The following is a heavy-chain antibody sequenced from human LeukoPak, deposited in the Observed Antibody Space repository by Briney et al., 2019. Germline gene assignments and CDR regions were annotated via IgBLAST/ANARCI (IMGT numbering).Heavy chain of an antibody. CDR3: ARDISSGYYDAFDI. D-gene: IGHD3-22*01. CDR1: GFTVSNNY. Sequence: GGSLRLSCAASGFTVSNNYMSWVRQAPGKGLEWVSVIYSGGSTYYADSVKGRFTISRDNSKNTLYLQMNGLRAEDTAVYYCARDISSGYYDAFDIWGQGTMVTVSS. V-gene: IGHV3-53*01. J-gene: IGHJ3*02. CDR2: IYSGGST.